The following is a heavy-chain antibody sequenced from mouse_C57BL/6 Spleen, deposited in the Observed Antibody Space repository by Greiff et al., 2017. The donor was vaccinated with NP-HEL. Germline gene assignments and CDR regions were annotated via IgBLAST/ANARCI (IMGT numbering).Heavy chain of an antibody. Sequence: VQRVESGAELVRPGASVTLSCKASGYTFTDYEMHWVKQTPVHGLEWIGAIDPETGGTAYNQKFKGKAILTADKSSSTAYMELRSLTSEDSAVYYCTRNSNYEEDYFDYWGQGTTLTVSS. CDR3: TRNSNYEEDYFDY. J-gene: IGHJ2*01. CDR1: GYTFTDYE. V-gene: IGHV1-15*01. D-gene: IGHD2-5*01. CDR2: IDPETGGT.